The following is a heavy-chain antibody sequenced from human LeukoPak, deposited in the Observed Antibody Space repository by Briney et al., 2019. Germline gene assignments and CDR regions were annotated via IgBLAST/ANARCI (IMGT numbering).Heavy chain of an antibody. J-gene: IGHJ3*02. CDR2: ISAYNGDT. CDR1: GHIFTSYS. CDR3: AREEGAPIAAANI. D-gene: IGHD6-13*01. Sequence: ASVKVSCKASGHIFTSYSISWVRQAPGQGLEWMGWISAYNGDTNYVQKFQGRVTMTTDTSTSTAYMELKSLRSDDTAVYYCAREEGAPIAAANIWGLGTKVTVSS. V-gene: IGHV1-18*01.